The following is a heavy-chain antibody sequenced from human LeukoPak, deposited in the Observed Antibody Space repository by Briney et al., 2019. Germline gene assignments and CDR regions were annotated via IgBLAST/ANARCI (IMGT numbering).Heavy chain of an antibody. V-gene: IGHV1-69*04. Sequence: GASVKVSCKASGGTFSSYAISWVRQAPGQGLEWMGRIIPIFGIANYAQKFQGRVTITADKSTSTAYMELSSLRSEDTAVYYCARGKYSSSWYYFDYWGQGTLVTVSP. CDR2: IIPIFGIA. D-gene: IGHD6-13*01. CDR3: ARGKYSSSWYYFDY. J-gene: IGHJ4*02. CDR1: GGTFSSYA.